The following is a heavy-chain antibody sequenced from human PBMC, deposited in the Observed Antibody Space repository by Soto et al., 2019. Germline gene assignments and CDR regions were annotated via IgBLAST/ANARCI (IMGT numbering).Heavy chain of an antibody. CDR1: GFSFSTYG. CDR3: VKFRGRAYHYYYMDV. V-gene: IGHV3-23*01. D-gene: IGHD3-16*01. Sequence: DVQLLESGGGFAQRGGSLRLSCAASGFSFSTYGMTWVRQAPGKGLEWVSYGGSGGSTYYADSVKGRFTISRDNSKNTLYLQMNSLRADDTAVYYCVKFRGRAYHYYYMDVWGNGTTVTVSS. CDR2: GGSGGST. J-gene: IGHJ6*03.